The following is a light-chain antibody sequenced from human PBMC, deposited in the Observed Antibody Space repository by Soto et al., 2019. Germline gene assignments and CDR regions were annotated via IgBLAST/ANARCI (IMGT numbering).Light chain of an antibody. CDR3: CAYAGSNTLV. V-gene: IGLV2-23*01. J-gene: IGLJ2*01. CDR1: SSDVGGYNY. Sequence: QSALTQPPSASGSPGQSLTISCTGTSSDVGGYNYVSWYQQRPGKAPKLMIYEGNKRPSGVSNRFSASKSGNTASLTISGLQAEDEADYYCCAYAGSNTLVFGGGTKVTVL. CDR2: EGN.